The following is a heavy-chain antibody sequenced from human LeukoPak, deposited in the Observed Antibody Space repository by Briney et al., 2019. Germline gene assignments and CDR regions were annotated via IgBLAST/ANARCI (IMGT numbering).Heavy chain of an antibody. J-gene: IGHJ4*02. D-gene: IGHD4-17*01. V-gene: IGHV4-34*01. CDR2: INHSGST. Sequence: SETLSPTCAAYGGSFSGYYWSWIRQPRGRGLEWIGEINHSGSTNYNPSLKSRVTISVDTSKNQFSLKLSSVTAADTAVYYCARSAVTTQLDYWGQGTLVTVSS. CDR3: ARSAVTTQLDY. CDR1: GGSFSGYY.